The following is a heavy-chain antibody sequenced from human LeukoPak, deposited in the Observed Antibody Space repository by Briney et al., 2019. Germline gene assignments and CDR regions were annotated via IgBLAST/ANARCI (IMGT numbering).Heavy chain of an antibody. D-gene: IGHD4-11*01. CDR2: ISSSSSTI. Sequence: GSLRLPCAASGFTFSSYSMNWVRQAPGKGLEWVSYISSSSSTIYYADSVKGRLTISRDNAKNSLYLQMNSLRAEDTAVYYCARARYSNYNYYYYYMDVWGKGTTVTVSS. J-gene: IGHJ6*03. CDR1: GFTFSSYS. V-gene: IGHV3-48*01. CDR3: ARARYSNYNYYYYYMDV.